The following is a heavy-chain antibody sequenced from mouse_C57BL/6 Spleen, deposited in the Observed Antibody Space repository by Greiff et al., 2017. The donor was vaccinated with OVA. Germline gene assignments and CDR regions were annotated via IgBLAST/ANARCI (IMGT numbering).Heavy chain of an antibody. Sequence: VQLQQSGPELVKPGASVKISCKASGYAFSSSWMNWVKQRPGKGLEWIGRIYPGDGDTNYNGKFKGKATLTADKSSSTAYMQLSSLTSEDSAVYFCAREAGSILYYAMDYWVKEPQSPSPQ. D-gene: IGHD1-1*01. CDR1: GYAFSSSW. V-gene: IGHV1-82*01. CDR3: AREAGSILYYAMDY. CDR2: IYPGDGDT. J-gene: IGHJ4*01.